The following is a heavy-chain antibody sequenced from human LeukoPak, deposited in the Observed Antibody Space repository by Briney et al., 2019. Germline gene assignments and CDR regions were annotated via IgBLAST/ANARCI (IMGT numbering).Heavy chain of an antibody. CDR1: GFTFNLAW. D-gene: IGHD4-17*01. J-gene: IGHJ4*02. V-gene: IGHV3-15*07. CDR2: IKNKIDGRTT. CDR3: NTDGDYGDYVDS. Sequence: GGSLRLSCAASGFTFNLAWINWVRQAPGKGLEWVGRIKNKIDGRTTDYAAPVKGRFTISRDDSKNTVYLQMNSLKSEDTALYYCNTDGDYGDYVDSWGQGTLVTVSS.